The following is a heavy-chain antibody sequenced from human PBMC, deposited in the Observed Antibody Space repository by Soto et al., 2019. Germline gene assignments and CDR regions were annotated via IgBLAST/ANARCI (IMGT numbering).Heavy chain of an antibody. CDR2: IIPIFGTA. Sequence: GASVKVSCKASGGTFSSYAISWVRQAPGQGLEWMGGIIPIFGTANYAQKFQGRVTITADESTSTAYMELSSLRSEDTAVYYCARDRGPRWDPYYFDYWGQGTLVTVSS. V-gene: IGHV1-69*13. CDR3: ARDRGPRWDPYYFDY. CDR1: GGTFSSYA. J-gene: IGHJ4*02. D-gene: IGHD1-26*01.